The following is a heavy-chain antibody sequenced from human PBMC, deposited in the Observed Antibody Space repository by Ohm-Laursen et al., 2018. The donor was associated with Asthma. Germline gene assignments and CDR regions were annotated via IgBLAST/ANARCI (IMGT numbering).Heavy chain of an antibody. J-gene: IGHJ4*02. V-gene: IGHV3-11*06. D-gene: IGHD6-19*01. Sequence: SLRLSCTASGFTFSDYYMSWIRQAPGKGLEWVSYISSSSSYTNYADSVKGRFTISRDNAKNSLYLQMNSLRAEDTAVYYCARGWVGFQPDYWGQGTLVTVSS. CDR2: ISSSSSYT. CDR1: GFTFSDYY. CDR3: ARGWVGFQPDY.